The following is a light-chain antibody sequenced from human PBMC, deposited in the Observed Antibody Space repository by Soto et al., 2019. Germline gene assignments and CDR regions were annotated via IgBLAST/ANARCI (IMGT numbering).Light chain of an antibody. CDR3: GSWDSRLSAYV. V-gene: IGLV1-51*01. Sequence: QSVLTQPPSVSAAPGQKVTISCSGSSSNIGGNSVSWYQQLPGTAPKLLIYDDNKRPSGIPDRFSGSKSGTSATLGITGFQTGDEADYYCGSWDSRLSAYVLGNGTNVTV. J-gene: IGLJ1*01. CDR1: SSNIGGNS. CDR2: DDN.